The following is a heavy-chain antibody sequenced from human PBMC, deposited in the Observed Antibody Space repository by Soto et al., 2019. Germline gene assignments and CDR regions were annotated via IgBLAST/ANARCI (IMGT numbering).Heavy chain of an antibody. D-gene: IGHD6-19*01. CDR3: VRVGLGIGIHFES. CDR1: NGSISGFY. CDR2: IHYSGRT. J-gene: IGHJ4*02. V-gene: IGHV4-59*12. Sequence: SETLSLTCSVSNGSISGFYWTWIRQPPGKILEWIGYIHYSGRTDYNPSLTSRATMSVETSKNQFSLNLKSITAADTAVYYCVRVGLGIGIHFESWGRGTRVTVSS.